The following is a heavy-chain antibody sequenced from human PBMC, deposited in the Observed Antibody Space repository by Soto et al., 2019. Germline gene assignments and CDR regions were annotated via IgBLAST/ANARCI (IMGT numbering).Heavy chain of an antibody. CDR1: GFTFSSYA. CDR2: ISGSGGST. V-gene: IGHV3-23*01. D-gene: IGHD3-3*01. J-gene: IGHJ4*02. CDR3: AKVYYDFWSGYHALDY. Sequence: GGSLRLSCAASGFTFSSYAMSWVRQAPGKGLEWVSAISGSGGSTYYADSVKGRFTISRDNSKNTLYLQMNSLRAEDTAVYYYAKVYYDFWSGYHALDYWGQGTLVTVSS.